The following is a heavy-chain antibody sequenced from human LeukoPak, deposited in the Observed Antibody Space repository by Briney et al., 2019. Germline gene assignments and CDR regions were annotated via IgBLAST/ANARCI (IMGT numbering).Heavy chain of an antibody. J-gene: IGHJ4*02. D-gene: IGHD3-22*01. Sequence: PSETLSLTCTVSGGSISSHYWSWIRQPSGKGLEWIGYIYYSGSTNYNPSLKSRVTISVDTSKNQFSLKLSSVTAADTAVYYCAREDGYCFDYWGQGTLVTVSS. CDR3: AREDGYCFDY. V-gene: IGHV4-59*11. CDR1: GGSISSHY. CDR2: IYYSGST.